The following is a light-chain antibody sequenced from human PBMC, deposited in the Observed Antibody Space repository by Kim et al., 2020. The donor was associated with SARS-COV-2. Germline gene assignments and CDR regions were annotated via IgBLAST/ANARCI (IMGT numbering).Light chain of an antibody. V-gene: IGLV2-8*01. Sequence: GQSVTMPCTGTSGDFGGDTYVSWTQKHPGKAPKLMIIEVTKRPAGVPDSFSGSKSGNTASLTVAGLQAEDEDDYYCSSYAGSNNLVFGGGTQLTVL. CDR1: SGDFGGDTY. CDR3: SSYAGSNNLV. J-gene: IGLJ2*01. CDR2: EVT.